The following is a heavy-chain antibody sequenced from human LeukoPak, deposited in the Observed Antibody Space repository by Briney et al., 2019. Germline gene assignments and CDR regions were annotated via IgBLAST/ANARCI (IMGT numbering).Heavy chain of an antibody. CDR3: AKGSGYSFGYLDY. CDR1: GFTFSSYE. J-gene: IGHJ4*02. CDR2: IIWNSGTK. Sequence: GGSLRLSCAASGFTFSSYEMNWVRQAPGKGLEWVSHIIWNSGTKGYADSVRGRFTISRDNAKNSLYLQMNSLRTEDTALYYCAKGSGYSFGYLDYWGQGTLVTVSS. V-gene: IGHV3-9*01. D-gene: IGHD5-18*01.